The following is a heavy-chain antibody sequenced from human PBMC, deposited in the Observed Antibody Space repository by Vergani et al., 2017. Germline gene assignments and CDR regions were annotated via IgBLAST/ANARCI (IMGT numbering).Heavy chain of an antibody. CDR3: ASWAPFRYDFWSGNGYFDY. J-gene: IGHJ4*02. Sequence: QVQLQESGPGLVKPSQTLSLTCTVSGGSISSGSYYWSWIRQPAGKGLEWIGRIYTSGSTNYNPSLKSRVTISVDTSKNQFSLKLSSVTAADTAVYYCASWAPFRYDFWSGNGYFDYWGQGTLVTVSS. V-gene: IGHV4-61*02. CDR2: IYTSGST. D-gene: IGHD3-3*01. CDR1: GGSISSGSYY.